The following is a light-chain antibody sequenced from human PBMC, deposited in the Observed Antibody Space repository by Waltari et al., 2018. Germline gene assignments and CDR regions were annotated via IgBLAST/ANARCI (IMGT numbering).Light chain of an antibody. CDR2: GAS. Sequence: EIVLTQSPGTLSLSPGERATLSCRASQSVSSSYLAWYQQKPGQAPRPLIYGASSRATGIPDRLSGSGSGTDFTLTISRLEPEDFAVYYCQQYGSSPPYTFGQGTKLEIK. V-gene: IGKV3-20*01. CDR1: QSVSSSY. J-gene: IGKJ2*01. CDR3: QQYGSSPPYT.